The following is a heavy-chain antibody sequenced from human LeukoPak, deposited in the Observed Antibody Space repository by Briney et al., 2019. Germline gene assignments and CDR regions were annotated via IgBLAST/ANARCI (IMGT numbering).Heavy chain of an antibody. D-gene: IGHD2-2*01. Sequence: SETLSLTCAVYGGSFSGYYWSWIRQPPGKGLEWIGEINHSGSTNYNPSLKSRVTISVDTSKNQFSLKLSSVTAADTAVYYCARGGPARFDYWGQGTLVTVYS. J-gene: IGHJ4*02. CDR1: GGSFSGYY. CDR3: ARGGPARFDY. V-gene: IGHV4-34*01. CDR2: INHSGST.